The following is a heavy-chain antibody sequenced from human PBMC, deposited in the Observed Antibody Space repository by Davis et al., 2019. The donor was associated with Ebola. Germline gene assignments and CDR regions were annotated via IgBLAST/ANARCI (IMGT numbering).Heavy chain of an antibody. Sequence: KVSCKGSGYSFTSYWISWVRQMPGKGLEWMGRIDPSDSYTNYSPSFQGHVTTSADKSISTAYLQWSSLKASDTAMYYCASSSYYYYGMDVWGQGTTVTVSS. D-gene: IGHD6-13*01. CDR2: IDPSDSYT. CDR1: GYSFTSYW. J-gene: IGHJ6*02. CDR3: ASSSYYYYGMDV. V-gene: IGHV5-10-1*01.